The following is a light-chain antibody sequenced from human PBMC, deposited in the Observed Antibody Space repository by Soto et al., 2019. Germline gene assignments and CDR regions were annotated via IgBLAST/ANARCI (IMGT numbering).Light chain of an antibody. Sequence: QSVLTQSPSASASLGASVKLTCTLSSGDSSYAIAWHQQQPEKGPRYLMKLNSDGSHSKGDGIPDRFSGSSSGAVRYLTISSLQSEDEADYYCQTWGTGIQVFGGGTKLTVL. CDR3: QTWGTGIQV. J-gene: IGLJ3*02. V-gene: IGLV4-69*01. CDR1: SGDSSYA. CDR2: LNSDGSH.